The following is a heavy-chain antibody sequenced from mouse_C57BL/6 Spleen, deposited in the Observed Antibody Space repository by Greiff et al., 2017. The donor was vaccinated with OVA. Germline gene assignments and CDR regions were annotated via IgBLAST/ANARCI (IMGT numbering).Heavy chain of an antibody. CDR1: GFTFSSYG. V-gene: IGHV5-6*01. CDR3: ASPHYYGSSPFAY. Sequence: EVMLVESGGDLVKPGGSLKLSCAASGFTFSSYGMSWVRQTPDKRLEWVATISSGGSYTYYPDSVKGRFTISRDNAKNTLYLQMSSLKSEDTAMYYCASPHYYGSSPFAYWGQGTLVTVSA. D-gene: IGHD1-1*01. J-gene: IGHJ3*01. CDR2: ISSGGSYT.